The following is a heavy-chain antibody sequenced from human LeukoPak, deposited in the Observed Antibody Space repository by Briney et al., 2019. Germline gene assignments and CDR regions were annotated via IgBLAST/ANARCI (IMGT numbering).Heavy chain of an antibody. J-gene: IGHJ4*02. CDR3: AKDPHVVVGAATHIDY. D-gene: IGHD2-15*01. CDR1: GFIFSTYA. CDR2: ISGGRGST. Sequence: GGSLRLSCAASGFIFSTYAMNWVRQAPGKGLEWVSAISGGRGSTHYADSVKGRFTISRDNSKDTLYLQMNSLRAEDTAVYYCAKDPHVVVGAATHIDYWGQGVLVTVSS. V-gene: IGHV3-23*01.